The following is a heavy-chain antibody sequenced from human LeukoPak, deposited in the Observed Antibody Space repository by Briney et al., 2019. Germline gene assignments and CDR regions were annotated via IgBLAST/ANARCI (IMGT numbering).Heavy chain of an antibody. Sequence: PSETLSLTCTVSGGSISSGDYYWSWIRQPPGNGLEWIGYIYYSGSTYQNPSFKSRVTILVDTSKNQFSLKLSSVTTADTAVYYCDRRYCSGGRCYLDYWGQGTLVIVSS. D-gene: IGHD2-15*01. J-gene: IGHJ4*02. CDR3: DRRYCSGGRCYLDY. CDR1: GGSISSGDYY. CDR2: IYYSGST. V-gene: IGHV4-30-4*01.